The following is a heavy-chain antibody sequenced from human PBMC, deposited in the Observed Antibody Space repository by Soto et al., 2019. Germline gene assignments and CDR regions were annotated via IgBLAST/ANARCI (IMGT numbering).Heavy chain of an antibody. D-gene: IGHD5-18*01. V-gene: IGHV4-34*01. J-gene: IGHJ5*02. CDR1: GGSFSGYY. CDR3: ARGPTKYSYGYGWFDP. CDR2: INHSGST. Sequence: PETLSLTCAVYGGSFSGYYWSWIRQPPGKGLEWIGEINHSGSTNYNPSLKSRVTISVDTSKNQLSLKLSSVTAADTAVYYCARGPTKYSYGYGWFDPWGQGTLVTVSS.